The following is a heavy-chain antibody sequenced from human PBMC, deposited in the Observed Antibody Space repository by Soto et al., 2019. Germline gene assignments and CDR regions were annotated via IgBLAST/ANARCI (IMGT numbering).Heavy chain of an antibody. Sequence: DVQLVESGGGLVQPGRSLRLSCAASGFTFDDYAMHWVRQAPGKGLEWVSGISWNSGSIGYADSVKGRFTISRDNAKNSLYLQMNSLRAEDTALYYCAKDRGPYGDLDNWFDPWGQGTLVTVSS. CDR3: AKDRGPYGDLDNWFDP. CDR2: ISWNSGSI. V-gene: IGHV3-9*01. D-gene: IGHD4-17*01. CDR1: GFTFDDYA. J-gene: IGHJ5*02.